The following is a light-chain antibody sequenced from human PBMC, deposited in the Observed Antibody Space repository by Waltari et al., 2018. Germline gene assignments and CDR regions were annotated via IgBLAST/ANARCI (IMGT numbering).Light chain of an antibody. CDR1: QSVGRS. J-gene: IGKJ1*01. V-gene: IGKV3-20*01. Sequence: RATLSCRASQSVGRSLVWYQQKPGQAPRLLIYDASTRATGIPDRFSGSGSGTDFSLTISRLEPEDFAVYFCQNYVRLPVTFGQGTKVEIK. CDR2: DAS. CDR3: QNYVRLPVT.